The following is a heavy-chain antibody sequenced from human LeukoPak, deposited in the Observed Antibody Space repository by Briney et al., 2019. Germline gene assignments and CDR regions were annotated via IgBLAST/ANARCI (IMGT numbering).Heavy chain of an antibody. D-gene: IGHD2-2*02. Sequence: GASVKVSCKASGYTFTSYDINWVRQATGQGLEWMGGIIPIFGTANYAQKFQGRVTITADESTSTAYMELSSLRSEDTAVYYCARSVGYCSSTSCYTVYGYWGQGTLVTVSS. V-gene: IGHV1-69*13. CDR3: ARSVGYCSSTSCYTVYGY. CDR1: GYTFTSYD. J-gene: IGHJ4*02. CDR2: IIPIFGTA.